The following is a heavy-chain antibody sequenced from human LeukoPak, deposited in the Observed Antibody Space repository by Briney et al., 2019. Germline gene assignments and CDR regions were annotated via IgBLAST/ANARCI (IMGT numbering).Heavy chain of an antibody. CDR3: AVGDPSGY. CDR1: GSTFSTYG. Sequence: GSCLRLSCAASGSTFSTYGEHRVREAPGKGLEWVAVVSYDGSKYYADSVKGRFTISRDNSKNTLYLQMNSLRAEDTAVYYCAVGDPSGYWGQGTLVTVSS. CDR2: VSYDGSK. V-gene: IGHV3-30*03. D-gene: IGHD3-10*01. J-gene: IGHJ4*02.